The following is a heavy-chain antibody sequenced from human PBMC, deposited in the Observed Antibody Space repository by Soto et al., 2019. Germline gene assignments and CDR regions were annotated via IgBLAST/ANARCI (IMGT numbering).Heavy chain of an antibody. CDR3: ARDISLDCSGGSCYRVSDY. D-gene: IGHD2-15*01. CDR1: GDSVSSNSAA. Sequence: SRTLSLTCAISGDSVSSNSAAWNWIRQSPSRGLEWLGRTYYRSKWYNDYAVSVKSRITINPDTSKNQFSLQLNSVTPEDTAVYYCARDISLDCSGGSCYRVSDYWGQGTLVTVSS. V-gene: IGHV6-1*01. J-gene: IGHJ4*02. CDR2: TYYRSKWYN.